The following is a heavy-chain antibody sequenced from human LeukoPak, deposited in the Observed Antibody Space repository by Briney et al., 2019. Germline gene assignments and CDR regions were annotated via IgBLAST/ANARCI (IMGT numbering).Heavy chain of an antibody. V-gene: IGHV4-34*01. J-gene: IGHJ4*02. CDR1: GGSFSGYY. CDR2: INHSGST. CDR3: ARDAPGRAVAGNDY. D-gene: IGHD6-19*01. Sequence: PSETLSLTCAVYGGSFSGYYWSWIRQPPGKGLEWIGEINHSGSTNYNPSLKSRVTISVDTSKNQFSLKPSSVTAADTAVYCCARDAPGRAVAGNDYWGQGTLVTVSS.